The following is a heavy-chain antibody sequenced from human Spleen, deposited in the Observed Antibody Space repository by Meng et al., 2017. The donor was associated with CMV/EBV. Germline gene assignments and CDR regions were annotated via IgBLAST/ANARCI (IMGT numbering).Heavy chain of an antibody. CDR2: INHSGST. J-gene: IGHJ3*02. V-gene: IGHV4-34*01. D-gene: IGHD2-2*01. Sequence: GSLRLSCAVSGGSFSDYYCSWIRQPPGKGLEWIGEINHSGSTNYNPSLKSRVTISVDTSKNQFSLKLSSVTAADTAVYYCARVPLGYCSSTSCYSDAFDIWGQGTMVTVSS. CDR1: GGSFSDYY. CDR3: ARVPLGYCSSTSCYSDAFDI.